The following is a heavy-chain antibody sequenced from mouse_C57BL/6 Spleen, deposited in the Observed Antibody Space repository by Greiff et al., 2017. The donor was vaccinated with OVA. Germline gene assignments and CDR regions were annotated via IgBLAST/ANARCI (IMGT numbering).Heavy chain of an antibody. CDR1: GFTFSDFY. V-gene: IGHV7-1*01. CDR3: ARDDGPSGYGNPFAY. J-gene: IGHJ3*01. CDR2: SRNKANDYTT. D-gene: IGHD2-1*01. Sequence: EVNLVESGGGLVQSGRSLRLSCATSGFTFSDFYMEWVRQAPGKGLEWIAASRNKANDYTTEYSASVKGRFIVSRDTSQSILYLQMNALRAEDTAIYYCARDDGPSGYGNPFAYWGQGTLVTVSA.